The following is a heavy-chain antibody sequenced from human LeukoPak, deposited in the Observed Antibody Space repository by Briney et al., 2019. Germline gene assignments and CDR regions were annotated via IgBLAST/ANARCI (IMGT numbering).Heavy chain of an antibody. J-gene: IGHJ4*02. CDR1: GFTFSSYS. CDR3: ARGGYSYGFTTADY. D-gene: IGHD5-18*01. Sequence: PGGSLRLSCAASGFTFSSYSMNWVRQAPGKGLEWVSYISSRSSTIYYADSVKGRFTISRDNAKNSLYLQMNSLRAEDTAVYYCARGGYSYGFTTADYWGQGTLVTVSS. V-gene: IGHV3-48*01. CDR2: ISSRSSTI.